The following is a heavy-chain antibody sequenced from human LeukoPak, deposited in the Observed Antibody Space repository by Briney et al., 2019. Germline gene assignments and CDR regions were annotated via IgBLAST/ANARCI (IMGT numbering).Heavy chain of an antibody. Sequence: GGSLRLSCGTSGFTFSSYSMNWVRQAPGKGLEWVAFIRYDGSNKYYADSVKGRFTLSRDDSKSTLYLQMNSLRAEDTAVYYCATQGGSWGQGTLVTVSS. CDR1: GFTFSSYS. CDR2: IRYDGSNK. J-gene: IGHJ5*02. CDR3: ATQGGS. D-gene: IGHD3-16*01. V-gene: IGHV3-30*02.